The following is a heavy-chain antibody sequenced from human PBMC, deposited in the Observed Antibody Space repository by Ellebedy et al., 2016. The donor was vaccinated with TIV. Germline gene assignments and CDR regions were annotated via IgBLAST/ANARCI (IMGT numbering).Heavy chain of an antibody. V-gene: IGHV3-7*03. D-gene: IGHD3-16*01. J-gene: IGHJ4*02. CDR3: AREGGRYVYFDY. CDR1: GFTFSSYW. Sequence: GESLKISXAASGFTFSSYWITWVRQAPGKGLEWVANIKEDGSEKNYADSVKGRFSISRDNAKNSLYLQMNSLRAEDTAVYYCAREGGRYVYFDYWGQGTLVTVSS. CDR2: IKEDGSEK.